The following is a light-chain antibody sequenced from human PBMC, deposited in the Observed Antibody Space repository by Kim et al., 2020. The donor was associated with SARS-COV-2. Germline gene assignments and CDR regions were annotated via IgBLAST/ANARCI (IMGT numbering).Light chain of an antibody. CDR2: DVS. CDR3: SSYTSSSTLDV. CDR1: SSDVGGYNY. Sequence: QSALTQPASVSGSPGQSITISCTGTSSDVGGYNYVSWYQQHPGKAPKLMIYDVSNRPSGVSNRFSDSKSGNTASLTISGLQAEDEADYYCSSYTSSSTLDVFGGGTQLTVL. J-gene: IGLJ3*02. V-gene: IGLV2-14*03.